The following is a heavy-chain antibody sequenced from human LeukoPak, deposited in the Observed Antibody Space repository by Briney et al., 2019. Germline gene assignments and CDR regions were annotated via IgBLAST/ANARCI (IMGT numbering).Heavy chain of an antibody. CDR2: ISYDGSNK. J-gene: IGHJ4*02. Sequence: PGRSLRLSCAASGFTFSSYAMHWVRQAPGKGLGWVAVISYDGSNKYYADSVKGRFTISRDNSKNTLYLQMNSLRAEDTAVYYCARDLIMGVVVVIRPMGYWGQGTLVTVSS. CDR3: ARDLIMGVVVVIRPMGY. V-gene: IGHV3-30-3*01. CDR1: GFTFSSYA. D-gene: IGHD3-22*01.